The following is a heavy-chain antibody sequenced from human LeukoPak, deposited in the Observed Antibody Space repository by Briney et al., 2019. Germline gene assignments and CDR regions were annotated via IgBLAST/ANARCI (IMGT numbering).Heavy chain of an antibody. CDR1: GGSISSYY. CDR3: ARVYSSGWYGYFDY. J-gene: IGHJ4*02. D-gene: IGHD6-19*01. V-gene: IGHV4-59*08. Sequence: SETLSLTCTVSGGSISSYYWSWIRQPPGKGLEWIGSIYHSGSTYYNPSLKSRVTISVDTSKNQFSLKLSSVTAADTAVYYCARVYSSGWYGYFDYWGQGTLVTVSS. CDR2: IYHSGST.